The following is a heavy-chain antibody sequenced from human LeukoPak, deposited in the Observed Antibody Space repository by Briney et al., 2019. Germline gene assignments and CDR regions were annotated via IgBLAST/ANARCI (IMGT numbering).Heavy chain of an antibody. CDR1: GDSW. J-gene: IGHJ4*02. Sequence: SGGSLRLSCAGSGDSWMHWVRQVPGKGLVWVSRIKTDGSSTSYADSVKGRFTISSDNAENTLYLQMNSLRAEDTAMYYCARGDGVIMNYWGQGTLVTVSS. V-gene: IGHV3-74*01. D-gene: IGHD3-10*01. CDR3: ARGDGVIMNY. CDR2: IKTDGSST.